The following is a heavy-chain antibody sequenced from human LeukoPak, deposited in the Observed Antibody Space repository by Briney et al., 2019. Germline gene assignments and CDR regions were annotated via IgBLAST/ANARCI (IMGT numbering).Heavy chain of an antibody. V-gene: IGHV3-33*01. CDR1: GFTFSSYG. CDR3: ARGLLQRPIDY. CDR2: IWYDGSNK. Sequence: RGSLRLSCAASGFTFSSYGMHWVRQAPGKGLEWVAVIWYDGSNKYYADSVKGRFTISRDNSKNTLYLQMNSLRAEDTAVHYCARGLLQRPIDYWGQGTLVTVSS. J-gene: IGHJ4*02. D-gene: IGHD3-22*01.